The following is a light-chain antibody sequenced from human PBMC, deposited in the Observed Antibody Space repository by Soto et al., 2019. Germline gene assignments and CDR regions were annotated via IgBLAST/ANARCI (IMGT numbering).Light chain of an antibody. CDR1: QSLNSA. CDR3: LQYFQWRT. V-gene: IGKV3-15*01. Sequence: EIVMTQSPATLSVSPGESATLSCRASQSLNSALAWYQQKPNQAPRLLIYDASTRAAGIPARFSGSGFETEFTLTISSLQSEDSAVYYCLQYFQWRTFGQGTKVEI. J-gene: IGKJ1*01. CDR2: DAS.